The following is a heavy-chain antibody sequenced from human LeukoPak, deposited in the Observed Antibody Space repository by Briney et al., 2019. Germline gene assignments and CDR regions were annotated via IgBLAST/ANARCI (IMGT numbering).Heavy chain of an antibody. Sequence: SETLSLTCAVYGGSFSGYYWSWIRQRPGRGLEGIGEINHSGRTNYNPSLKSRVTISIDTSRIRFSLRLSSVTAADTARYYCASERGYSGYTVDYWGQGNMVTVSS. CDR1: GGSFSGYY. J-gene: IGHJ4*02. CDR3: ASERGYSGYTVDY. V-gene: IGHV4-34*01. D-gene: IGHD5-12*01. CDR2: INHSGRT.